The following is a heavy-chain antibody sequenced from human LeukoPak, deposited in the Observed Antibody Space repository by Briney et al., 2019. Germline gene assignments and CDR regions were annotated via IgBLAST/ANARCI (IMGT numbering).Heavy chain of an antibody. V-gene: IGHV1-8*03. Sequence: ASVKVSCKASGYTFTSYDINWVRQATGQGLEWMGWMNPNSGNTGYAQKFQGRVTITRNTSISTAYMEMSSLTFEDTAVYYCTRDRRIRGAIVFDPWGQGTQVTVSS. CDR1: GYTFTSYD. J-gene: IGHJ5*02. D-gene: IGHD3-10*01. CDR2: MNPNSGNT. CDR3: TRDRRIRGAIVFDP.